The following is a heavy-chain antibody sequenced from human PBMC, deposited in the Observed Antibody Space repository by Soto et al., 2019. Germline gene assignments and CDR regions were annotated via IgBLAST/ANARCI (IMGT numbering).Heavy chain of an antibody. CDR1: GFTFDDYA. Sequence: PGGSLRLSCAASGFTFDDYAMHWVRQAPGKGLVWVSRIDTYGSATKYADSVEGRFSISKDNAENTLYLQMNNLRADDTAVYYCVRVLKSIGWDNDVFDIWGQGTMVTVSS. D-gene: IGHD6-19*01. CDR3: VRVLKSIGWDNDVFDI. CDR2: IDTYGSAT. V-gene: IGHV3-74*01. J-gene: IGHJ3*02.